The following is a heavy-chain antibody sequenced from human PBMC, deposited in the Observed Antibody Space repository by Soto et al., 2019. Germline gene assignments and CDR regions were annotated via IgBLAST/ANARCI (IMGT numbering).Heavy chain of an antibody. CDR2: IHYSGST. J-gene: IGHJ5*02. V-gene: IGHV4-31*03. D-gene: IGHD6-19*01. CDR3: AREVSPNSRGWYTVLVRWLHP. CDR1: GGSISSGDDY. Sequence: QVQLQESGPGLVKPSQTLSLTCTVSGGSISSGDDYWSWIRQHPGKGLEWIGYIHYSGSTYYNPSLKTRVRISVDTSKNHFSLMVSSVTAADTAVYYCAREVSPNSRGWYTVLVRWLHPWGQGTLVTVSS.